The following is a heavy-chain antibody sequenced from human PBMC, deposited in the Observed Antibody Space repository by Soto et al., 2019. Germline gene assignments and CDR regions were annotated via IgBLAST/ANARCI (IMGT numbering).Heavy chain of an antibody. J-gene: IGHJ4*02. D-gene: IGHD2-15*01. V-gene: IGHV1-46*01. CDR1: GYTFTRYN. CDR2: INPSGGTT. CDR3: ARVRGGGSEYFFDY. Sequence: GASVKVSCKASGYTFTRYNGHWVRQAPGQGLEWMAIINPSGGTTYYVQKFEGRVTLTTDTSTSTVYMELSSLRSDDTAVYYCARVRGGGSEYFFDYWGQGTLVTVSS.